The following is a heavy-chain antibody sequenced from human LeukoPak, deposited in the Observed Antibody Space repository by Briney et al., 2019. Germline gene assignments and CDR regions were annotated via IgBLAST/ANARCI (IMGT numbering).Heavy chain of an antibody. Sequence: GAAVNVACKASGYSFTIYGIIWVRQAPGQGLGWMGWFSAYDGNKNYAQKLQGRVTMTPDTSTRTAYMALRRLRTDERAVDCCARKYWYDSSGRNAFDMWGQGTMVTVSS. CDR2: FSAYDGNK. J-gene: IGHJ3*02. V-gene: IGHV1-18*01. CDR1: GYSFTIYG. D-gene: IGHD3-22*01. CDR3: ARKYWYDSSGRNAFDM.